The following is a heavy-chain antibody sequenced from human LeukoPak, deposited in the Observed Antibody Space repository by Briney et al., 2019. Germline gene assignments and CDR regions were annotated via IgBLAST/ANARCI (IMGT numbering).Heavy chain of an antibody. CDR2: INHSGST. CDR3: AAGIIAAAGTYYFDY. V-gene: IGHV4-34*01. CDR1: GGSFSGYY. D-gene: IGHD6-13*01. Sequence: SETLSLTCAVYGGSFSGYYWSWIRQPPGKGLEWIGEINHSGSTNYNPSLKSRVTISVDTSKNQFSLKLSSVTAADTAVYYCAAGIIAAAGTYYFDYWGQGTLSPSPQ. J-gene: IGHJ4*02.